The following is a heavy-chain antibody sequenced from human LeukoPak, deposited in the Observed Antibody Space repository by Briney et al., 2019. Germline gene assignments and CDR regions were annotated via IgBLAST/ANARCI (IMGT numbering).Heavy chain of an antibody. D-gene: IGHD1-26*01. CDR2: ISGMGGST. CDR1: RFTFSSYA. J-gene: IGHJ4*02. V-gene: IGHV3-23*01. Sequence: AGSLRLSCAAARFTFSSYAMTWVRQAPGKGLEWVAVISGMGGSTKYADAVKGRFTISRDKSKNTLYLQMNSLRAEDTAVYYCATGIRSGSHFLFDYWGQGTLVTVSS. CDR3: ATGIRSGSHFLFDY.